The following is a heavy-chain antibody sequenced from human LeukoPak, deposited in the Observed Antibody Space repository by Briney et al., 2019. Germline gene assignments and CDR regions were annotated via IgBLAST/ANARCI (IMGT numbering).Heavy chain of an antibody. CDR3: ARARTNYDILTGYTAGPLDY. J-gene: IGHJ4*02. CDR2: IYSGGST. D-gene: IGHD3-9*01. V-gene: IGHV3-66*01. CDR1: GFTVSSNY. Sequence: PGGSLRLSCAASGFTVSSNYMSWVRQAPGKGLEWVSVIYSGGSTYYADSVKGRFTISRDNSKNTLYLQMNSLRAEDAAVYYCARARTNYDILTGYTAGPLDYWGQGTLVTVSS.